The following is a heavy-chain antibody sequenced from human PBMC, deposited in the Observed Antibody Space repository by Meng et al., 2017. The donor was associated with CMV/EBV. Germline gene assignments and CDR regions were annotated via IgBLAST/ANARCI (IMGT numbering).Heavy chain of an antibody. J-gene: IGHJ6*02. D-gene: IGHD6-13*01. Sequence: SVKVSCKASGGTFSSYAISGVRQAPGQGLEWMGGIIPIFGTANYAQKFQGRVTITTDESTSTAYMELSSLRSEDTAVYYCARRDLAARPLAAAGNYYYGMDVWGQGTTVTVSS. CDR1: GGTFSSYA. CDR3: ARRDLAARPLAAAGNYYYGMDV. V-gene: IGHV1-69*05. CDR2: IIPIFGTA.